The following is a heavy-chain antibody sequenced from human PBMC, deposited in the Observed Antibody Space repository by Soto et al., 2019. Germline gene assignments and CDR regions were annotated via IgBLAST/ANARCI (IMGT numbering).Heavy chain of an antibody. CDR2: ISTYNGDT. V-gene: IGHV1-18*01. J-gene: IGHJ6*02. Sequence: QVQLVQSGAEVRKPGASVKVSCKASGYTFSTSGMSWLRQAPGQGLEWMGWISTYNGDTNDALKFQDRVTMTSDTSTSTVYMELRSLRSDDTAVYYCARAGAAPYYYYGMDVWGQGTRVTVSS. CDR3: ARAGAAPYYYYGMDV. CDR1: GYTFSTSG. D-gene: IGHD2-15*01.